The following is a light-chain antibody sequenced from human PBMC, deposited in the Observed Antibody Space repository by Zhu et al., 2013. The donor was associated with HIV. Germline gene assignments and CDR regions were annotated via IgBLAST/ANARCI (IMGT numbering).Light chain of an antibody. CDR3: MQSIQLPLT. V-gene: IGKV2-28*01. CDR2: LGS. CDR1: QSLLHSNGYNY. J-gene: IGKJ4*01. Sequence: DIVMTQSPLSLPVTPGEPASISCRSSQSLLHSNGYNYLDWYLQKPGQSPQLLIYLGSNRASGVPDRFSGSGSGTDHTLKISRVEAEDVGVYYCMQSIQLPLTFGGGTKVEIK.